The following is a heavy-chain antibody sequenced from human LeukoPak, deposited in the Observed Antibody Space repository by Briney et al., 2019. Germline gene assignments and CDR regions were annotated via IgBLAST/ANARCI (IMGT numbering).Heavy chain of an antibody. Sequence: SVKVSCKASGGTFSSYAISWVRQAPGQGLEWMGRIIPILGIANYAQKFQGRVTVTADKSTSTAYMELSSLRSEDTAVYYCASQESSGWSSFDYWGQGTLVTVSS. CDR3: ASQESSGWSSFDY. D-gene: IGHD6-19*01. CDR2: IIPILGIA. J-gene: IGHJ4*02. CDR1: GGTFSSYA. V-gene: IGHV1-69*04.